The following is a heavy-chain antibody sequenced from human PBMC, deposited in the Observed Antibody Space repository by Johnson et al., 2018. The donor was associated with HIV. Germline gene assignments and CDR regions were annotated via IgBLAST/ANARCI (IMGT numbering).Heavy chain of an antibody. Sequence: QMLLVESGGGLVKPGGSLRLSCAASGFTFSDSYMSWIRQAPGKGLEWVSYISSSVSTIYYADSVKGRFTISRDNSKNTLYLQMNSLRAEDTAVFYCAKDRGYSSGYYYDALDIWGQGTMVTVSS. D-gene: IGHD3-22*01. V-gene: IGHV3-11*04. CDR2: ISSSVSTI. J-gene: IGHJ3*02. CDR3: AKDRGYSSGYYYDALDI. CDR1: GFTFSDSY.